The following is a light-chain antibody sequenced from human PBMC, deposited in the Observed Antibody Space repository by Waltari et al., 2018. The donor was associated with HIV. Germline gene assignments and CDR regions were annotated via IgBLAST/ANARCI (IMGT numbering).Light chain of an antibody. CDR3: AAWDDSLNGWV. Sequence: SVLTQPPSASGTPGQRVTISCSGSRSNIGSTILHWYQQLPGTAPKLLIYSNNQRPSGVPDRFSGSKSGTSASLAISGLQSEDEADYYCAAWDDSLNGWVFGGGTKLTVL. CDR1: RSNIGSTI. J-gene: IGLJ3*02. CDR2: SNN. V-gene: IGLV1-44*01.